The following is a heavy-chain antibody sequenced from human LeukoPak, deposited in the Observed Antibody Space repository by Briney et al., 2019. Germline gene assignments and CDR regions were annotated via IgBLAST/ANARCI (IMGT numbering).Heavy chain of an antibody. D-gene: IGHD3-3*02. Sequence: SETLSLTCAVYGGSFSGYYWSWFRQPPGKGLEWIGEINHSGSTNYNPSLKSRVTISVDTSKNQFSLKLSSVTAADTAVYYCARGGIFGVAGSDAFDIWGRGTMVTVSS. V-gene: IGHV4-34*01. CDR3: ARGGIFGVAGSDAFDI. CDR1: GGSFSGYY. CDR2: INHSGST. J-gene: IGHJ3*02.